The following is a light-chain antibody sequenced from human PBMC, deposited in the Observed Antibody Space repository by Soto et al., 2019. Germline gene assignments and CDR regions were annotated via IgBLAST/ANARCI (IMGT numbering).Light chain of an antibody. CDR2: GAS. CDR1: QSVISH. V-gene: IGKV3-15*01. CDR3: QQYNNWPGWT. Sequence: EIVVTQSPATLSVSPGERATLCFRTSQSVISHVAWYQQKPGQAPRLLIHGASTRATAIPARFSGSGSGTEFTLTIISLQSEDLAVYHCQQYNNWPGWTFGQGTKVDIK. J-gene: IGKJ1*01.